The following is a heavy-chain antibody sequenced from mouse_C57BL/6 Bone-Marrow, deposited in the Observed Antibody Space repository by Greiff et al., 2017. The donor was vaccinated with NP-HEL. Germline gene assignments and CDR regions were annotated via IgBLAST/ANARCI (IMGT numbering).Heavy chain of an antibody. D-gene: IGHD1-1*01. J-gene: IGHJ4*01. Sequence: EVQVVESGGGLVKPGGSLKLSCAASGFTFSSYTMSWVRQTPEKRLEWVATISGGGGNTYYPDSVKGRFTISRDNAKNTLYLQMSSLRSEDTALYYCARWGTTVVATDYAMYYWGQGTSVTVSS. V-gene: IGHV5-9*01. CDR1: GFTFSSYT. CDR2: ISGGGGNT. CDR3: ARWGTTVVATDYAMYY.